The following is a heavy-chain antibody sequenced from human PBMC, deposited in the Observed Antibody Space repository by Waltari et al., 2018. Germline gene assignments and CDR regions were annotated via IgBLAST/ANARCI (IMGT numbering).Heavy chain of an antibody. D-gene: IGHD3-22*01. CDR1: GFTFTHYA. V-gene: IGHV3-23*03. J-gene: IGHJ4*02. CDR3: AKAGGQFLLQYYFDS. CDR2: IHSGGRT. Sequence: EVQLVAHGGGLVQPGGSLRISCAASGFTFTHYAMSWVRQAPGKGLEWVSVIHSGGRTHYAVSVKGRFTVSRDDSKNTLYLQMNSLRVEDTARYFCAKAGGQFLLQYYFDSWGQGTLVTVSS.